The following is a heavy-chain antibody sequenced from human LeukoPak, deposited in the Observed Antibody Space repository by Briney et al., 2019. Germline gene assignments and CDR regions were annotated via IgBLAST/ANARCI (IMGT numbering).Heavy chain of an antibody. CDR2: IKEDGSDT. CDR1: GFTFSLHY. J-gene: IGHJ4*02. V-gene: IGHV3-7*01. CDR3: ARHRYFYFDL. D-gene: IGHD3-9*01. Sequence: PGGSLRLSCAASGFTFSLHYMGWVRQTPGKGLEWVANIKEDGSDTLYVDSVKGRFTISRDNAKNSVYLQMNILRAEDTAVYYCARHRYFYFDLWGQGTLVNVSS.